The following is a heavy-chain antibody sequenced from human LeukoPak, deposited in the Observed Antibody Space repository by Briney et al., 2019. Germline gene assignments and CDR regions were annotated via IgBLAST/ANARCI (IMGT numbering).Heavy chain of an antibody. Sequence: GGSLRLSCAASQFSFSSYAMSWVRQAPGKGLEWVSSICASGSGTYYAGSVKGRFTISRDNSKNTLDLQMNSLRAEDTAVYYCAKDLDWRSAADIFDYWGQGTLVTVSS. CDR2: ICASGSGT. CDR3: AKDLDWRSAADIFDY. D-gene: IGHD6-13*01. V-gene: IGHV3-23*01. J-gene: IGHJ4*02. CDR1: QFSFSSYA.